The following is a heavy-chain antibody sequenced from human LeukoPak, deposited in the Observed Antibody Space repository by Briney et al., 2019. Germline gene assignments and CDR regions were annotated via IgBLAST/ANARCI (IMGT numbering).Heavy chain of an antibody. Sequence: GGSLRLSCAASGSTLSSYSMDWVRQAPGKGLEWVSSISSSSNYIYYADSVKGRFTISRDNAKNSLYLQMNSLRAEDTAVYYCARDGATLYGGDYWGQGILVTVSS. CDR2: ISSSSNYI. V-gene: IGHV3-21*01. D-gene: IGHD1-26*01. CDR1: GSTLSSYS. J-gene: IGHJ4*02. CDR3: ARDGATLYGGDY.